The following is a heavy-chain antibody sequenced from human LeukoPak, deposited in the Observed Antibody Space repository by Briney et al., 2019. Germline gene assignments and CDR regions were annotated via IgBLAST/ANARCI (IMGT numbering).Heavy chain of an antibody. CDR1: GGTFSSYA. J-gene: IGHJ4*02. D-gene: IGHD6-13*01. V-gene: IGHV1-69*13. CDR3: ARDRGYSSSWYETNFDY. CDR2: IIPIFGTA. Sequence: SVKVSCKASGGTFSSYAISWVRQAPGQGLEWMGGIIPIFGTANYAQKFQGRVTITADESTSTAYMELSSLRPEDTAVYYCARDRGYSSSWYETNFDYWGQGTLVTVSS.